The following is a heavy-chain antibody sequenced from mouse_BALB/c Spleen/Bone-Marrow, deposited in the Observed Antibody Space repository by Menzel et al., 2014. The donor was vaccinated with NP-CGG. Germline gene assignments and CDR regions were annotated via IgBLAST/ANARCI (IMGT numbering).Heavy chain of an antibody. Sequence: VQLKESGAELVKPGASVKLSCTASGFNIKDTYMHWVKQRPEQGLEWIGRIDPANGNTKYDPKFQGKATITADTSSNTAYLQLSSLTSEDTAVYYCANYCYGSSPFAYWGQGTLVTVSA. V-gene: IGHV14-3*02. CDR2: IDPANGNT. J-gene: IGHJ3*01. CDR3: ANYCYGSSPFAY. D-gene: IGHD1-1*01. CDR1: GFNIKDTY.